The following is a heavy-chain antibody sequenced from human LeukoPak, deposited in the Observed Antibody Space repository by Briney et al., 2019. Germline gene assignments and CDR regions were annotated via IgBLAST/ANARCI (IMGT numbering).Heavy chain of an antibody. Sequence: ASVKVSCKASGYTFTSYGISWVRQAPGQGLEWMGWISAYNGNTNYAQKLQGRVTMTTDTSTSTAYMELRSLRSDDTAVYYCARDWYYDILTGYYPFDYWGQGTLVTVSS. CDR1: GYTFTSYG. CDR3: ARDWYYDILTGYYPFDY. D-gene: IGHD3-9*01. V-gene: IGHV1-18*01. J-gene: IGHJ4*02. CDR2: ISAYNGNT.